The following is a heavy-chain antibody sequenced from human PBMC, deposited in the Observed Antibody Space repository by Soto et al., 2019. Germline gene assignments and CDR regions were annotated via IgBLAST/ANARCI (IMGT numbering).Heavy chain of an antibody. V-gene: IGHV3-23*01. CDR2: IRGGGDTT. J-gene: IGHJ4*02. CDR1: GFTFNNYA. Sequence: EVQLLESGGGLVQPGGSLRLSCAASGFTFNNYAMTWVRQAPGKGLEWVSAIRGGGDTTSYGDSVKGRFTVSRDGSKNTLYLQMSSLRAEDTALYYCAKGRGGSGSLTPRVDFWGQGTLVTVSS. D-gene: IGHD3-10*01. CDR3: AKGRGGSGSLTPRVDF.